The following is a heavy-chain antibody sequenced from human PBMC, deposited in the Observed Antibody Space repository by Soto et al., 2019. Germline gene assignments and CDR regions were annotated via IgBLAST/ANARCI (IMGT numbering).Heavy chain of an antibody. D-gene: IGHD6-13*01. CDR3: ARDNGGGRAAAN. CDR2: ISYDGSNK. CDR1: GFTFSSYA. Sequence: QVQLVESGGGVVQPGRSLRLSCAASGFTFSSYAMHWVRQAPGKGLEWVAVISYDGSNKYYADSVKGRFTISRDNSKNTLYLQMNSLRAEDTAGYYCARDNGGGRAAANWGQGTLVTVSS. J-gene: IGHJ4*02. V-gene: IGHV3-30-3*01.